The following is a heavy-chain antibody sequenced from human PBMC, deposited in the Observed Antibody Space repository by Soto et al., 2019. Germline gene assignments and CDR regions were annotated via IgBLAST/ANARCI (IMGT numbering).Heavy chain of an antibody. J-gene: IGHJ4*02. Sequence: SETLSLTCTVSGGSISSYYWSWIRQPPGKGLEWIGYIYYSGSTNYNPSLKSRDNISVDTSKNQFSLKLSSVTAADTAVYYCARSRYDSINFDYWGQGTLVTVSS. V-gene: IGHV4-59*08. D-gene: IGHD3-22*01. CDR2: IYYSGST. CDR3: ARSRYDSINFDY. CDR1: GGSISSYY.